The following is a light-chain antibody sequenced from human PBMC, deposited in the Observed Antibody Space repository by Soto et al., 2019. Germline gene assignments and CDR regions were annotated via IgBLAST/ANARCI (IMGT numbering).Light chain of an antibody. CDR1: SDDIGAYNY. V-gene: IGLV2-14*01. J-gene: IGLJ2*01. Sequence: QSVLTQPASVSGSPGQSITISCTGTSDDIGAYNYVSWYQQHPAKAPKLIIYEIRNRPFGVSDRFSGSKSGNTSSLTISGLQAADEADYYCSAYANDNAVIFGGGTKVTVL. CDR3: SAYANDNAVI. CDR2: EIR.